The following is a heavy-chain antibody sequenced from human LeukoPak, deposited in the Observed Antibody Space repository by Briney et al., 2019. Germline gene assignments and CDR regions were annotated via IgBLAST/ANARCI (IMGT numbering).Heavy chain of an antibody. CDR2: INHSGST. CDR3: ARGGQYSSRNLDY. CDR1: GGSFSGYY. J-gene: IGHJ4*02. V-gene: IGHV4-34*01. Sequence: PSETLSLTCAVYGGSFSGYYWSWIRQPPGKGLEWIGEINHSGSTNYNPSLKSRVTISVDTSKNQFSLKLSSVTAADTAVYYCARGGQYSSRNLDYWGQGTLVTVSS. D-gene: IGHD6-13*01.